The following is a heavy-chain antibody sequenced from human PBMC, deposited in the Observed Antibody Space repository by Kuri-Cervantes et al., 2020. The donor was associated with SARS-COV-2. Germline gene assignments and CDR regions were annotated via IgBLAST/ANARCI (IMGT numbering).Heavy chain of an antibody. CDR3: ARGRVVTADWYFDL. J-gene: IGHJ2*01. D-gene: IGHD2-21*02. CDR1: GFPFRSYW. V-gene: IGHV3-74*01. CDR2: TNSDGIST. Sequence: GGSLRLSCAASGFPFRSYWMHWVRQAPGKGLVWVSRTNSDGISTSYADSVKGRFTISRDNAKNTLYLQLNSLGAEDTAVYYCARGRVVTADWYFDLWGRGTLVTVSS.